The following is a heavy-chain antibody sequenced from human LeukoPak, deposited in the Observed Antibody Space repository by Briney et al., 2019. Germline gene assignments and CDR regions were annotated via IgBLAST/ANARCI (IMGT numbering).Heavy chain of an antibody. CDR3: ARDVY. CDR2: IKEDESDI. Sequence: PGGTLRLSCTASGFAFSSDWMSWVREAPGKGLEWVSAIKEDESDIYYVESVKGRFTISRDNNKNSLYLQMNNLRAEDTAVFYCARDVYWGQGTLVTVSS. CDR1: GFAFSSDW. V-gene: IGHV3-7*04. J-gene: IGHJ4*02.